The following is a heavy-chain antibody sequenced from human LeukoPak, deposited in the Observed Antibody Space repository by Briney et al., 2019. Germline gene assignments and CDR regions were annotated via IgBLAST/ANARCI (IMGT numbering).Heavy chain of an antibody. CDR3: AKDYGTIAVAGVTWFDP. J-gene: IGHJ5*02. CDR2: ISGSGGST. CDR1: GFTFSSYA. V-gene: IGHV3-23*01. D-gene: IGHD6-19*01. Sequence: GGSLRLSCAASGFTFSSYAMSWVRQAPGKGLEWVSAISGSGGSTYYADSVKGRFTISRDNSKNKLYLQMNSLRAEDTAVYYCAKDYGTIAVAGVTWFDPWGQGTLVTVSS.